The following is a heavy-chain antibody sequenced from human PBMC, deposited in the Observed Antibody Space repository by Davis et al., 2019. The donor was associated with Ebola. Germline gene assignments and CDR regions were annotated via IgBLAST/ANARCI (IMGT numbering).Heavy chain of an antibody. CDR2: IFPGDPDT. V-gene: IGHV5-51*01. J-gene: IGHJ4*02. CDR1: GYSLTSYW. D-gene: IGHD1-14*01. Sequence: KVSCKGSGYSLTSYWIGWVRQMPGKGLEWMGIIFPGDPDTIYSPSFQGQITISADKSISTAYLHWTSLETSDTAIYYCARLRRAVTTIDYWGQGTLLTVSS. CDR3: ARLRRAVTTIDY.